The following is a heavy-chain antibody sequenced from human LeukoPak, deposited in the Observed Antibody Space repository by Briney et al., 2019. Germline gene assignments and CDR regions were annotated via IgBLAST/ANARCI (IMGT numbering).Heavy chain of an antibody. V-gene: IGHV1-69*05. D-gene: IGHD6-13*01. CDR1: GGTFSSYA. Sequence: SVKVSCKASGGTFSSYAISWVRQAPGQGLEWMGGIIPIFGTANYAQKFQGRVTITTDESTSTAYMELSSLRSEDTAVYHCARSREGVSSSWYQNFDYWGQGTLVTVSS. CDR2: IIPIFGTA. J-gene: IGHJ4*02. CDR3: ARSREGVSSSWYQNFDY.